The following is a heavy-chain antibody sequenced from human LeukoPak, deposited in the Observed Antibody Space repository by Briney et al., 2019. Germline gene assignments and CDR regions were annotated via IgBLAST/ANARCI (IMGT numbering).Heavy chain of an antibody. V-gene: IGHV3-49*04. J-gene: IGHJ4*02. CDR1: GFTFGDYA. CDR2: IRSKAYGGTT. Sequence: GGSLRLSCTASGFTFGDYAMSWVRQAPGKGLEWVGFIRSKAYGGTTEYAASVKGRFTISRDDSKSIAYLQMNSLKTEDTAVYYCTRDSRDYVWGSYLKGVDYWGQGTLVTVSS. D-gene: IGHD3-16*02. CDR3: TRDSRDYVWGSYLKGVDY.